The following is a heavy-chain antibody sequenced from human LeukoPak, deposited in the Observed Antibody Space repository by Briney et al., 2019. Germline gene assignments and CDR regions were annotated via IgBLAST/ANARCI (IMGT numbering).Heavy chain of an antibody. J-gene: IGHJ3*02. CDR3: ARGVGLRYDAFDI. D-gene: IGHD5-12*01. Sequence: GGSLRLSCAASGFTFSSYSMNWVRQAPGKGLEWVSSISSSSSYIYYADAVKGRFTISRDNAKNSLYLQMNSLRAEDTAVYYCARGVGLRYDAFDIWGQGTMVTVSS. CDR1: GFTFSSYS. CDR2: ISSSSSYI. V-gene: IGHV3-21*01.